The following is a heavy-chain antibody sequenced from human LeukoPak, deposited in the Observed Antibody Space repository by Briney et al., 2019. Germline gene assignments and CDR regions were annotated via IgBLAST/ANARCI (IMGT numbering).Heavy chain of an antibody. D-gene: IGHD1-1*01. CDR1: GGTFSSYA. CDR3: ARGQLEPNPENDAFDI. Sequence: ASVKVSCKASGGTFSSYAISWVRQAHGQGLEWMGGIIPIFGTANYAQKFQGRVTITTDESTSTAYMELSSLRSEDTAVYYCARGQLEPNPENDAFDIWGQGTMVTVSS. CDR2: IIPIFGTA. V-gene: IGHV1-69*05. J-gene: IGHJ3*02.